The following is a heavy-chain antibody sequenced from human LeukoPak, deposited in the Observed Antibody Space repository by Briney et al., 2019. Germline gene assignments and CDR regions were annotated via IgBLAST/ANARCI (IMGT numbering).Heavy chain of an antibody. CDR3: ARAGYDILTGYNPPYYFDY. D-gene: IGHD3-9*01. CDR2: INHSGST. J-gene: IGHJ4*02. Sequence: PSQTLSLTCTVSGGSISSGGYYWSWIRQPPGKGLEWIGEINHSGSTNYNPSLKSRVTISVDTSKNQFSLKLSSVTAADTAVYYCARAGYDILTGYNPPYYFDYWGQGTLVTVSS. CDR1: GGSISSGGYY. V-gene: IGHV4-30-2*01.